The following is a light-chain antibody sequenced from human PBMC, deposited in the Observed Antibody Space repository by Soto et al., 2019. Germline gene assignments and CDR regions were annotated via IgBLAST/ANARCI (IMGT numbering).Light chain of an antibody. CDR3: SSYASSSTLVL. CDR2: DVS. J-gene: IGLJ3*02. CDR1: SSDVGGSNH. V-gene: IGLV2-14*01. Sequence: QSALTQPASVSGSPGQSITISCTGTSSDVGGSNHVSWYQQHPGKAPKLMIFDVSNRPSGVSNRFSGSKSGNTASLTISGLQAEDEADYSCSSYASSSTLVLFGGGTKLTVL.